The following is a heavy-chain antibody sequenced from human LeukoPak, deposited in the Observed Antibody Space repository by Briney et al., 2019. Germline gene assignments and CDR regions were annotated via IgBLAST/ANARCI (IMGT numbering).Heavy chain of an antibody. CDR1: GYTFTGYY. CDR3: ARSSGWPYYFDY. J-gene: IGHJ4*02. V-gene: IGHV1-2*02. D-gene: IGHD6-19*01. Sequence: ASVKVSCKASGYTFTGYYMHWVRQAPGQGLEWMGWINPNSGGTNYAQKFQGRVTMTRDTSISTAYMELSRLRSDNTAVYYCARSSGWPYYFDYWGQGTLVTVSS. CDR2: INPNSGGT.